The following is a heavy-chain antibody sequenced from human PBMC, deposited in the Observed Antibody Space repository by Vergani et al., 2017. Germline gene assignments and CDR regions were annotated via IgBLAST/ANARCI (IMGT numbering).Heavy chain of an antibody. V-gene: IGHV3-30*03. CDR3: ARTQQWLVNFDY. D-gene: IGHD6-19*01. CDR2: ISYDGSNK. CDR1: GFTFSSYG. J-gene: IGHJ4*02. Sequence: QVQLVESGGGVVQPGRSLRLSCAASGFTFSSYGMHWVRQAPGKGLEWVAVISYDGSNKYYADSVKGRFTISRDNSKNTLYLQMNSLRAEDTAVYYCARTQQWLVNFDYWGQGTLVTVSS.